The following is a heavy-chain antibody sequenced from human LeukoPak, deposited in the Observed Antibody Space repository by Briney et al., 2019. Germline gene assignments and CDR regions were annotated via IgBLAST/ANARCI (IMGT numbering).Heavy chain of an antibody. CDR3: ARGGYYDSSGSPYFVDY. CDR1: GGSFSGYY. J-gene: IGHJ4*02. Sequence: SETLSLTCAVCGGSFSGYYWSWIRQPPGKGLEWIGEINHSGSTNYNPSLKSRVTISVDTSKNQFSLKLSSVTAADAAVYYCARGGYYDSSGSPYFVDYWGQGTLVTVSS. CDR2: INHSGST. V-gene: IGHV4-34*01. D-gene: IGHD3-22*01.